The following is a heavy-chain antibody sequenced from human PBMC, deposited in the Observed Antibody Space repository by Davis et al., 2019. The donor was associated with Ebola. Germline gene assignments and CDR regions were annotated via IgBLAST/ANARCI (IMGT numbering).Heavy chain of an antibody. V-gene: IGHV4-59*01. D-gene: IGHD3-9*01. J-gene: IGHJ4*02. CDR2: VHHSGRI. CDR3: ARRDDFLTGYVFDY. CDR1: DGSISRFY. Sequence: PGGSLRLSCTVSDGSISRFYWSWIRQSPGKGLEWIAYVHHSGRIKYNPSLESRVNISVDTSQNHFSLRLNSVTAADTAVYFCARRDDFLTGYVFDYWSQGILVTVSS.